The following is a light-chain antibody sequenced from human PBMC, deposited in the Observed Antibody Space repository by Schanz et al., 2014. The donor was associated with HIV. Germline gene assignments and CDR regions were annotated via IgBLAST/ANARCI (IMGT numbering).Light chain of an antibody. J-gene: IGKJ1*01. CDR1: QTISSS. CDR2: AAS. Sequence: DIQLTPSPALLSASVGDRVTITCRASQTISSSLAWYQQRPGKAPKVLIYAASSLQRGAASRFSGSGSGTEFTLTISSLQPDDIATYYCQQSYSAPRTFGQGTKVEL. V-gene: IGKV1-9*01. CDR3: QQSYSAPRT.